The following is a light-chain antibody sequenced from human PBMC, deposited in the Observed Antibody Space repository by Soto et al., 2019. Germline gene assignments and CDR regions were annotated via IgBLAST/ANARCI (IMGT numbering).Light chain of an antibody. CDR2: TDN. CDR3: AAWDGSLNAYV. J-gene: IGLJ1*01. CDR1: SSNIGSNA. Sequence: QSVLTQPPSASGTPGQRVTISCSGSSSNIGSNAVNWYQRFPGTAPKLLIYTDNQRPSGVPDRFSGSKSGTSASLAISGLQSEDEADYFCAAWDGSLNAYVFGTGTKVTVL. V-gene: IGLV1-44*01.